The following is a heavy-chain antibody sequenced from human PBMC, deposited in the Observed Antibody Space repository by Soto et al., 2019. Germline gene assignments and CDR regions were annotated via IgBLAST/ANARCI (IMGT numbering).Heavy chain of an antibody. CDR2: INPSGGSR. V-gene: IGHV1-46*01. Sequence: QVQLVQSGAEVKKPGASVKVSCKASGYTFTNYYIHWVRQAPGQGLEWMGMINPSGGSRSYTRRFQGRVTLTRDTSTSTVYMELSSLRSEDTAVYYCARESQSSGWSWFDYWGQGTLVTVSS. J-gene: IGHJ4*02. D-gene: IGHD6-19*01. CDR3: ARESQSSGWSWFDY. CDR1: GYTFTNYY.